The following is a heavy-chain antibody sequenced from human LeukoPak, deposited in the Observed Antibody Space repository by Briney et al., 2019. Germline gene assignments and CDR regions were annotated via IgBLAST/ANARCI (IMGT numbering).Heavy chain of an antibody. CDR3: ARHSGYSSSWLGY. V-gene: IGHV4-39*01. CDR1: GGSISSSSCY. J-gene: IGHJ4*02. D-gene: IGHD6-13*01. Sequence: SETLSLTCIVSGGSISSSSCYWAWIRQPPGKGLEGMGRIYDSGSTYFNPSLKSRVTISVDTSRNQFCLNLSSVTAADTAVYFCARHSGYSSSWLGYWGQGTLVTVSS. CDR2: IYDSGST.